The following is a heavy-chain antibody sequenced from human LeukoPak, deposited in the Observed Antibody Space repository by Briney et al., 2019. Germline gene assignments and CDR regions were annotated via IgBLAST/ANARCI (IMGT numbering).Heavy chain of an antibody. D-gene: IGHD2/OR15-2a*01. CDR3: AGHHPRNTVDF. V-gene: IGHV4-34*01. Sequence: TSETLSLTCAVYGGSFSGYYWSWIRQPPGKGLEWIGEINHSGSTNYNPSLKSRVTISVDTSKNQFSLKLSSVTAADTAVYYCAGHHPRNTVDFWGQGTLVTVSS. J-gene: IGHJ4*02. CDR1: GGSFSGYY. CDR2: INHSGST.